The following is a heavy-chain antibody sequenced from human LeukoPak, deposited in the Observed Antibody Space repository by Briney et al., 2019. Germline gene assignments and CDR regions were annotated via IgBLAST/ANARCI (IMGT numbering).Heavy chain of an antibody. Sequence: PSETLSLTCAVYGGSFSGYYWSWIRQPPGKGLEWIGEINHSGSTNYNPSLKSRVTISVDTSKNQFSLKLSSVTAADTAVYYCARGWRYSIPDYWGQGTLVTVSS. CDR1: GGSFSGYY. CDR2: INHSGST. D-gene: IGHD6-13*01. CDR3: ARGWRYSIPDY. J-gene: IGHJ4*02. V-gene: IGHV4-34*01.